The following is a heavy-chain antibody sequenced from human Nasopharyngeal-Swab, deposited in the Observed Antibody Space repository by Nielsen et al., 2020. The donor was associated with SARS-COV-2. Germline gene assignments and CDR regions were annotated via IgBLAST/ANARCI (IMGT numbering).Heavy chain of an antibody. V-gene: IGHV3-30-3*01. J-gene: IGHJ4*02. Sequence: WIRQPPGKGLEWVAVISYDGSNKYYADSVKGRFTISRDNSKNTLYLQMNSLRAEDTAVYYCVRDLSYYDSSGYPGDYWGQGTLVTVSS. CDR2: ISYDGSNK. CDR3: VRDLSYYDSSGYPGDY. D-gene: IGHD3-22*01.